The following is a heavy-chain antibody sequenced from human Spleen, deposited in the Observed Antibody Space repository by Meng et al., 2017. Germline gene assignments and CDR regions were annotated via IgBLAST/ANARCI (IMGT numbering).Heavy chain of an antibody. J-gene: IGHJ4*02. CDR1: GYTFTAYW. CDR2: IDPRSGDT. V-gene: IGHV1-2*06. D-gene: IGHD6-13*01. CDR3: VRDEDRSAAGKLFGDY. Sequence: ASVKVSCKPSGYTFTAYWLHWVRQAPGQGLDWMGRIDPRSGDTQYAQKFQGRVTMTRDTSISTTYKELSRLRSDDTAVFYCVRDEDRSAAGKLFGDYWGQGTLVTVSS.